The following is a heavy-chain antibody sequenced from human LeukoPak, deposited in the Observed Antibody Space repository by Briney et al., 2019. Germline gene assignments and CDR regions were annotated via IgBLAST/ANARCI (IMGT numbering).Heavy chain of an antibody. CDR3: ASSIPIGWSPNTY. Sequence: KPSETLSLTCDVSGGFTSKDYWWSWVRQPPGKGLEWIGEIRHYDGHTKYNPSLKGRVTISIDKPRNHFSLTLTSVTAADTAIYYCASSIPIGWSPNTYWGQGTLVIVSS. J-gene: IGHJ4*02. V-gene: IGHV4/OR15-8*02. CDR1: GGFTSKDYW. CDR2: IRHYDGHT. D-gene: IGHD6-19*01.